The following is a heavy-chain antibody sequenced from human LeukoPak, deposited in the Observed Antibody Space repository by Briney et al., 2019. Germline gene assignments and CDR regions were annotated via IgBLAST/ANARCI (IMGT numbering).Heavy chain of an antibody. V-gene: IGHV3-30*03. D-gene: IGHD6-19*01. CDR1: GFIFSDYG. J-gene: IGHJ4*02. CDR2: ISYDGRNK. Sequence: QSGGSLRLSCAASGFIFSDYGMHWVHQAPGKGLECVAVISYDGRNKYYADSVKGRFIISRDNSKNTLYLEMNSLRPEDTAVYYCARSAYSSGSPFDYWGQGTLVTVSS. CDR3: ARSAYSSGSPFDY.